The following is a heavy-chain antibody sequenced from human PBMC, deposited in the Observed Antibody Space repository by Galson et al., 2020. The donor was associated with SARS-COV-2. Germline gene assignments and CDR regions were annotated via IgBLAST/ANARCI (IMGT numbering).Heavy chain of an antibody. CDR1: GYTFTSYG. D-gene: IGHD3-9*01. J-gene: IGHJ4*02. CDR3: ARARGDYDILTGYSQEYYFDY. V-gene: IGHV1-18*01. Sequence: ASVKVSCKASGYTFTSYGISWVRQAPGQGLEWMGWISAYNGNTNYAQKLQGRVTMTTDTSTSTAYMELRSLRSDDTAVYYCARARGDYDILTGYSQEYYFDYWGQGTLVTVSS. CDR2: ISAYNGNT.